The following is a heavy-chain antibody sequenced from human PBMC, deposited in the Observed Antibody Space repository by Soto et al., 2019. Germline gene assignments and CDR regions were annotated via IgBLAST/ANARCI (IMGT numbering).Heavy chain of an antibody. CDR2: IIPISGTA. J-gene: IGHJ6*02. CDR3: ARSQGSSTSLEIYYYYYYGMDV. CDR1: GGTFSSYA. D-gene: IGHD2-2*01. V-gene: IGHV1-69*01. Sequence: QVQLVQSGAEVKKPGSSVKVSCKASGGTFSSYAISWVRQAPGQGLEWLGGIIPISGTANYAQKFQGRVTITADESMSTAYMELSSRRSEHTAVYYCARSQGSSTSLEIYYYYYYGMDVWGQGTTVTVSS.